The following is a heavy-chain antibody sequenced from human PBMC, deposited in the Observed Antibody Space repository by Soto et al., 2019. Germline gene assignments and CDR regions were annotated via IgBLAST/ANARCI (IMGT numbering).Heavy chain of an antibody. V-gene: IGHV3-64D*06. J-gene: IGHJ6*02. CDR2: ISSNGGST. CDR1: GFTFSSYA. CDR3: VKDPDFWSGYYFDYDYGMDV. D-gene: IGHD3-3*01. Sequence: VGSLGLSCSASGFTFSSYAMHWVRQAPGKGLEYVSAISSNGGSTYYADSVKGRFTISRDNSKNTLYLQMSSPRAEDTAVYYCVKDPDFWSGYYFDYDYGMDVWGQGTTVTVSS.